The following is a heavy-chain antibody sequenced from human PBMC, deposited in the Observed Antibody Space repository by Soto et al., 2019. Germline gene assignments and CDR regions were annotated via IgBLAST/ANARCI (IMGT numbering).Heavy chain of an antibody. D-gene: IGHD6-13*01. CDR1: GGTFSSYA. V-gene: IGHV1-69*13. CDR3: AREVASGIAGAYYYYGKDV. CDR2: IIPIFGTA. Sequence: SVKVSCKASGGTFSSYAISWVRQAPGQGLEWMGGIIPIFGTANYAQKFQGRVRITADESTSTAYMELSSLRSEDASVYYCAREVASGIAGAYYYYGKDVWRQGTTVTLSS. J-gene: IGHJ6*02.